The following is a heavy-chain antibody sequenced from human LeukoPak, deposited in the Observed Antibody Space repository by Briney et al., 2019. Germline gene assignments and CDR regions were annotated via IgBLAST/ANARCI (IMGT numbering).Heavy chain of an antibody. D-gene: IGHD3-9*01. CDR2: ISGSGGST. J-gene: IGHJ3*02. CDR3: AKVGSDILTGTGDDAFDI. Sequence: GGSLRLSCAASGFTVSSYAMSWVRQAPGKGLEWVSAISGSGGSTYYADSVKGRFTISRDNSKNTLYLQMNSLRAEDTAVYYCAKVGSDILTGTGDDAFDIWGQGTMVTVSS. V-gene: IGHV3-23*01. CDR1: GFTVSSYA.